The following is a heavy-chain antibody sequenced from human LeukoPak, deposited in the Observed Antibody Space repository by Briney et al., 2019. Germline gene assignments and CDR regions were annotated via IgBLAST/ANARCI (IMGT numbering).Heavy chain of an antibody. Sequence: SETLSLTCTVSGGSISIYYWSWLRQPPGKGLEWIGYIYYSGSTNYNPSLKSRVTISLDTSKNQFSLKLSSVTAADTAVYYCARDPAIGITIFGVVIGWFDPWGQGTLVTVSS. V-gene: IGHV4-59*01. CDR1: GGSISIYY. CDR2: IYYSGST. CDR3: ARDPAIGITIFGVVIGWFDP. D-gene: IGHD3-3*01. J-gene: IGHJ5*02.